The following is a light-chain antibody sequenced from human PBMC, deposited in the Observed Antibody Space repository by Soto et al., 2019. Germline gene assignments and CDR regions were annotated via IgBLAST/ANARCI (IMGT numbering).Light chain of an antibody. CDR1: QSISSY. Sequence: DIQVTQSPSSLSASVGDRVTITCRASQSISSYLNWYQQKPGKAPKLLIYAASSLQSGVPSRFSGSGSGTDLTLTISSLQTEDFATYYCQQSYSTPITFGQGTRLEIK. CDR3: QQSYSTPIT. J-gene: IGKJ5*01. CDR2: AAS. V-gene: IGKV1-39*01.